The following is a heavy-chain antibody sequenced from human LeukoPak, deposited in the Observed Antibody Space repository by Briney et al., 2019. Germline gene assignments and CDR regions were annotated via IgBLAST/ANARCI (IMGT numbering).Heavy chain of an antibody. D-gene: IGHD3-3*01. CDR2: ISGSGGST. CDR3: AKTKRYTTIFGVGNPRPFDY. CDR1: GFTFSSYA. Sequence: GGSLRLSCAASGFTFSSYAMSWVRQAPGKGLEWVSAISGSGGSTYYADSVKGRFTISRDNSKNTLYLQMNSLRAEDTAVYYCAKTKRYTTIFGVGNPRPFDYWGQGTLVTVSS. V-gene: IGHV3-23*01. J-gene: IGHJ4*02.